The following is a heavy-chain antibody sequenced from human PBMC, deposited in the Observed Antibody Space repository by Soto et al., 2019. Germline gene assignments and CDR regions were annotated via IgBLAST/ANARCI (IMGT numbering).Heavy chain of an antibody. D-gene: IGHD2-2*01. J-gene: IGHJ6*02. Sequence: SVKVSCKASGGTFSSYAISWVRQAPGQGLEWMGGIIPIFGTANYAQKFQGRVTITADESTSTAYMELSSLRSEDTAVYYCARSPDQLGNYYYYGMDVRGQGTTVTVSS. CDR3: ARSPDQLGNYYYYGMDV. V-gene: IGHV1-69*13. CDR1: GGTFSSYA. CDR2: IIPIFGTA.